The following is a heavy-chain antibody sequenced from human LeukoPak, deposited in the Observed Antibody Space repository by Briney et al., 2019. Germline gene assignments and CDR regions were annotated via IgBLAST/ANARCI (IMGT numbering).Heavy chain of an antibody. CDR1: GFTVSSNY. J-gene: IGHJ6*03. Sequence: GGSLRLSCAASGFTVSSNYMSWVRQAPGKGLEWVSVIYSGGSTYYANSVKGRFTISRDNSKNTVYLQMNSLRAEDTAVYYCARYYYMDVWGKGTTVTVSS. CDR3: ARYYYMDV. V-gene: IGHV3-53*01. CDR2: IYSGGST.